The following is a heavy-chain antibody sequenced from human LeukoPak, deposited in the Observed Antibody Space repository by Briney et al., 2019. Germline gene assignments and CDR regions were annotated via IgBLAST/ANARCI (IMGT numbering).Heavy chain of an antibody. CDR1: GGSFSGYY. J-gene: IGHJ4*02. CDR3: ARGDYWSGWSIFDY. D-gene: IGHD3-3*01. V-gene: IGHV4-59*01. Sequence: SETLSLTCAVYGGSFSGYYWSWIRQPPGKGLEWIGYIYYSGSTNYNPSLKSRVTISVDTSKNQFSLKLSSVTAADTAVYYCARGDYWSGWSIFDYWGQGTLVTVSS. CDR2: IYYSGST.